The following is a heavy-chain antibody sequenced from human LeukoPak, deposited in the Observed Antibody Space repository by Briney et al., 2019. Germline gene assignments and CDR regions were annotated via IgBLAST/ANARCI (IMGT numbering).Heavy chain of an antibody. V-gene: IGHV4-59*01. Sequence: SETLSLTCTVSGGSISSYYWSWIRQPPGKGLEWIGYIYYSGSTNYNPSLKSRVTISVDTSKNQFSLKLSSVTAADTAVYYCARGGIVGATTGFDYWGQGTLVTVSS. CDR1: GGSISSYY. CDR2: IYYSGST. J-gene: IGHJ4*02. D-gene: IGHD1-26*01. CDR3: ARGGIVGATTGFDY.